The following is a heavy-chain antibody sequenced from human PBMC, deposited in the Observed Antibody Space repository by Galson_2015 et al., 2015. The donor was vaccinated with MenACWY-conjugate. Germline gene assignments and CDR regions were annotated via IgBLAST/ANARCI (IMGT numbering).Heavy chain of an antibody. CDR3: ARDHDFVRGTYPFDF. CDR1: GYLFTRYG. CDR2: ITPTNDNT. D-gene: IGHD3-16*02. Sequence: SVKVSCKASGYLFTRYGISWVRQAPGQGLEWMGWITPTNDNTHYAQRFQGRVTMTTDTSTSTAYMGLRSLRSDDTAVYFCARDHDFVRGTYPFDFWGQGTLVTVSS. J-gene: IGHJ4*02. V-gene: IGHV1-18*01.